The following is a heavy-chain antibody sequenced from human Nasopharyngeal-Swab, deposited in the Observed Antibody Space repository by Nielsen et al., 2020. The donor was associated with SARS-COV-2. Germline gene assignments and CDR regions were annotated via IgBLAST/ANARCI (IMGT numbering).Heavy chain of an antibody. CDR1: GIFVSGNY. CDR3: ASPVFGVVSDAFDL. Sequence: GESLKISCAASGIFVSGNYMNWVRQAPGMGLEWVSVVYSGGSTFYADSVKGRFTISRDNSKNTLYLQMNNLRPEDTAMYYCASPVFGVVSDAFDLWGHGTMVTVSS. V-gene: IGHV3-53*01. D-gene: IGHD3-3*01. CDR2: VYSGGST. J-gene: IGHJ3*01.